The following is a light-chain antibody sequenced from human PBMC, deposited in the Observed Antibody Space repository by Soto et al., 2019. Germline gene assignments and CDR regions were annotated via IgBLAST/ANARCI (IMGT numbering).Light chain of an antibody. J-gene: IGLJ2*01. CDR1: SGHSSYA. V-gene: IGLV4-69*01. Sequence: QLVLTQSPSASASLGASVKLTCTLSSGHSSYAIAWHQQQPEKGPRYLVRLNSDGSHSKGDGIPDRFSGSSSGAERYLTISSRRSEDEADYYCQTWDTGIVVFGGGTKLTVL. CDR3: QTWDTGIVV. CDR2: LNSDGSH.